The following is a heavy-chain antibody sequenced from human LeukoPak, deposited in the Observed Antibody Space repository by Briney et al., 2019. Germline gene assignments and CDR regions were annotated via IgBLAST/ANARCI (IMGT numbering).Heavy chain of an antibody. CDR1: GYNFTNYG. Sequence: ASVKVSCKASGYNFTNYGITWVRQAPGQGLEWMGWISAYNGNTSYAQKFQGRVTVTTDTSTSTAYMELRSLKSDDTAVYYCARVRRSSGWWGVDYWGQGTLVTVSS. CDR3: ARVRRSSGWWGVDY. V-gene: IGHV1-18*01. J-gene: IGHJ4*02. D-gene: IGHD6-19*01. CDR2: ISAYNGNT.